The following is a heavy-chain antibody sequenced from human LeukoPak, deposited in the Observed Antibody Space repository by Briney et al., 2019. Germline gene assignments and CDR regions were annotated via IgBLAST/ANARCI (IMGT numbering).Heavy chain of an antibody. CDR1: GDSITYYF. Sequence: SETLSLTCTFPGDSITYYFWSWVRQPPGKGLEWIGYVFHTGSTNYNPSLMGRVTISLGTSKNQFSLRLTSVTAADTAVYYCATGRVYYGSEYWGQGALVTVSS. CDR3: ATGRVYYGSEY. D-gene: IGHD3-10*01. CDR2: VFHTGST. V-gene: IGHV4-59*03. J-gene: IGHJ4*02.